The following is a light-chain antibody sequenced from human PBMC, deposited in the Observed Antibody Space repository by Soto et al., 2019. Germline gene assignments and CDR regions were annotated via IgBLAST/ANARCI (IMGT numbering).Light chain of an antibody. CDR3: HQYTNSRGT. CDR2: SGS. CDR1: QGVSSSY. V-gene: IGKV3-20*01. J-gene: IGKJ1*01. Sequence: EIVLTQSPGTLSLSPGDRATLSCRASQGVSSSYLAWYQQRPGQAPRLLIYSGSSRATGIPERFSGSGSETDFTLTTNRLEPEVFAVYYCHQYTNSRGTFGQGTRVEIK.